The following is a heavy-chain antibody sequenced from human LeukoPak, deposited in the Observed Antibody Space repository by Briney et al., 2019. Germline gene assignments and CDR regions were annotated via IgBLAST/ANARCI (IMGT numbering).Heavy chain of an antibody. CDR2: ISGSGGST. J-gene: IGHJ6*03. CDR3: AKTPREQLSHYYYYYMDV. CDR1: GFTFSSYA. Sequence: GGSLRLSCAASGFTFSSYAMSWVRQAPGKGLEWVSAISGSGGSTYYADSVKGRFTISRDNSKNTLYLQMNSLRAEDTAVYYCAKTPREQLSHYYYYYMDVWGKGTTVTVSS. D-gene: IGHD6-6*01. V-gene: IGHV3-23*01.